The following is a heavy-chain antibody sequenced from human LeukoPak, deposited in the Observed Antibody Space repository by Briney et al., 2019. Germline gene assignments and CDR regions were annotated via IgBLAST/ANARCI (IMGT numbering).Heavy chain of an antibody. J-gene: IGHJ4*02. Sequence: GALRLSCAASGFTFSSYWMSWVRQAPGKGLEWVANIKRDGSEKYYVDSVKGRFTISRDNAKNSLYLQMNSLRAEDTAVYYCARDTGVGPGFDYWGQGTLVTVSS. CDR3: ARDTGVGPGFDY. CDR1: GFTFSSYW. D-gene: IGHD2-8*02. V-gene: IGHV3-7*01. CDR2: IKRDGSEK.